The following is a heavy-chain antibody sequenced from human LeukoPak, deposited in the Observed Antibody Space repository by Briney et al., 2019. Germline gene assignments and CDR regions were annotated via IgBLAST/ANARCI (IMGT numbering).Heavy chain of an antibody. CDR1: GFTFSSYA. Sequence: GGSLRLSCAASGFTFSSYAMHWVRQAPGKGLEWVSGISWNSGSIGYADSVKGRFTISRDNAKNSLYLQMNSLRAEDMALYYCARGHGAYLDWFFDLWGRGTLVTVSS. J-gene: IGHJ2*01. CDR3: ARGHGAYLDWFFDL. CDR2: ISWNSGSI. D-gene: IGHD4-17*01. V-gene: IGHV3-9*03.